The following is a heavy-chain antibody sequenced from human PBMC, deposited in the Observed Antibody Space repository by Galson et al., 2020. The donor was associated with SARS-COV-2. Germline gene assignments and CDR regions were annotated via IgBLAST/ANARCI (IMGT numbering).Heavy chain of an antibody. Sequence: HGESLKISCKGSGYSFTSYWISWVCQMPGKGLEWMGRIDPSDSYTNYSPSFQGHVTISADKSISTAYLQWSSLKASDTAMYYCARFNYPVAAIDYWGQGTLVTVSS. CDR1: GYSFTSYW. CDR3: ARFNYPVAAIDY. D-gene: IGHD6-19*01. CDR2: IDPSDSYT. J-gene: IGHJ4*02. V-gene: IGHV5-10-1*01.